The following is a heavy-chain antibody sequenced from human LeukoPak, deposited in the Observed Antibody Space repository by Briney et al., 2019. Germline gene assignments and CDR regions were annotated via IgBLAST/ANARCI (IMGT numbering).Heavy chain of an antibody. V-gene: IGHV3-23*01. D-gene: IGHD3-22*01. CDR2: ISGSDGST. CDR1: GFTFSSYA. J-gene: IGHJ2*01. CDR3: AKRDYYDSSGYHL. Sequence: PGRSLRLSCAASGFTFSSYAMSWVRQAPGKGLEWVSAISGSDGSTYYADSVKGRFTISRNNSKNTLYLQMNSLRAEDTAVYYCAKRDYYDSSGYHLWGRGTLVTVSS.